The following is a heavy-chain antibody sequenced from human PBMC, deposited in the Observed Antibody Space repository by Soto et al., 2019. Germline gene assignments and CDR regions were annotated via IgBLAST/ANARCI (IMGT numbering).Heavy chain of an antibody. CDR1: GGSISSSNW. CDR2: IYHSGST. D-gene: IGHD3-3*01. V-gene: IGHV4-4*02. Sequence: SETLSLTCAVSGGSISSSNWWSWVRQPPGKGLEWIGEIYHSGSTNYNPSLKSRVTISVDKSKNQFSLKLSSVTAADTAVYYCALRFLEWFGDGMDVWGQGTTVTVSS. J-gene: IGHJ6*02. CDR3: ALRFLEWFGDGMDV.